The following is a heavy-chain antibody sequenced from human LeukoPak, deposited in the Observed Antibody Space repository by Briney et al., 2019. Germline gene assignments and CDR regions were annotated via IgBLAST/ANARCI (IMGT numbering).Heavy chain of an antibody. D-gene: IGHD6-19*01. CDR3: AKDGIAVAGRGYYFDY. CDR1: GFTFSNHG. CDR2: ISPSADIK. Sequence: GGSLRLSCAASGFTFSNHGMNWVRQAPGKGLEWVSGISPSADIKYYADSVKGRFTISRDNSKNTLYLQMNSLRAEDTAVYYCAKDGIAVAGRGYYFDYWGQGTLVTVSS. J-gene: IGHJ4*02. V-gene: IGHV3-23*01.